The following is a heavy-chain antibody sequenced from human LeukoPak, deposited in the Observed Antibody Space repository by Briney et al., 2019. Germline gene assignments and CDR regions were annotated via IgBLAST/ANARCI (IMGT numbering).Heavy chain of an antibody. D-gene: IGHD2-15*01. V-gene: IGHV1-69*13. CDR1: GGTFSSYA. Sequence: SVKVSCKASGGTFSSYAISWVRQAPGRGLEWMGGIIPIFGTANYAQKFQGRVTITADESTSTAYMELSSLRPEDTAVYYCAAGGVVAATYYFDYWGQGTLVTVSS. CDR2: IIPIFGTA. J-gene: IGHJ4*02. CDR3: AAGGVVAATYYFDY.